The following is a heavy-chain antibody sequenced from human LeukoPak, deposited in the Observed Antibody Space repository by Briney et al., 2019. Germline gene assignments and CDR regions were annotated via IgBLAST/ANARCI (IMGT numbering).Heavy chain of an antibody. V-gene: IGHV4-34*01. D-gene: IGHD4-17*01. CDR3: ARALHDYGDPSYWYFDL. J-gene: IGHJ2*01. CDR1: GGSFSGYY. CDR2: INHSGST. Sequence: PSETLSLTCAVYGGSFSGYYWSWLRQPPGKGLEWIGEINHSGSTNYNPSLKSRVTISVDTSKNQFSLKLSSVTAADTAVYYCARALHDYGDPSYWYFDLWGRGTLVTVSS.